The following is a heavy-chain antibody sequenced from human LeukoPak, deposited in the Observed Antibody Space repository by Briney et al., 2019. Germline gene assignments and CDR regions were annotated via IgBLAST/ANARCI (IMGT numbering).Heavy chain of an antibody. CDR2: IYYSGST. D-gene: IGHD3-3*01. J-gene: IGHJ5*02. CDR1: GGSISSYY. Sequence: SETLSLTCTVSGGSISSYYWSWIRQPPGKGLEWLGYIYYSGSTNYNPSLKSRVTISVDTSKNQFSLKLSSVTAADTAVYYCARGVTIFGVVSNWFDPWGQGTLVTVSS. V-gene: IGHV4-59*01. CDR3: ARGVTIFGVVSNWFDP.